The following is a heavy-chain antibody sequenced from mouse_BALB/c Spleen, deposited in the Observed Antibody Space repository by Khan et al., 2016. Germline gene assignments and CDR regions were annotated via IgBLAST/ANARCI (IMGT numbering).Heavy chain of an antibody. CDR2: INTNTGEP. Sequence: QSQLVQSGPELKKPGETVKISCKASEYTFTNYGMNWVKQAPGKGLKWMGWINTNTGEPTYAEEFKGRFAFSLEASASTAYLQINNLKNEDSATYFCARTGDYPYYAMDYWVQGTSVTVSA. V-gene: IGHV9-3*02. D-gene: IGHD2-13*01. J-gene: IGHJ4*01. CDR1: EYTFTNYG. CDR3: ARTGDYPYYAMDY.